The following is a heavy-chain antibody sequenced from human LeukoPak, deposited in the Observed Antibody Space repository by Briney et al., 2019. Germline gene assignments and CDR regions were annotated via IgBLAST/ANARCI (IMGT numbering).Heavy chain of an antibody. CDR1: GGSISSSSYY. CDR2: IYYSGST. V-gene: IGHV4-39*01. Sequence: SETLSLTCTVSGGSISSSSYYWGWIRQPPGKGLEWIGSIYYSGSTYYNPSLKSRVTISVDTSKNQFSLKLSSVTAADTAVYYCARSPGYYDSSGYYYVDYWGQGTLVTVSS. D-gene: IGHD3-22*01. J-gene: IGHJ4*02. CDR3: ARSPGYYDSSGYYYVDY.